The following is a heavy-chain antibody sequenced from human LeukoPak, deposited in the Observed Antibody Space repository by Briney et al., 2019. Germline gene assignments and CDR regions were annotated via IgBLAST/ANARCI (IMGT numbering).Heavy chain of an antibody. Sequence: SETLSLTCSISGDSTNTYFWSWIRQPPGKGLEWIGYFYYTGTTNYNPSLNSRVTISVDTSKNQFSLKVNSVIAADTGVYYCASKSTDHGELRFDYWGQGTLVTVSS. CDR2: FYYTGTT. D-gene: IGHD4-17*01. J-gene: IGHJ4*02. CDR3: ASKSTDHGELRFDY. V-gene: IGHV4-59*01. CDR1: GDSTNTYF.